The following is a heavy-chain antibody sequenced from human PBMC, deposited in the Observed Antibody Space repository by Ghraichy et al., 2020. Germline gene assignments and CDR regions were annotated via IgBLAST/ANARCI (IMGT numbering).Heavy chain of an antibody. CDR2: IYYSGST. V-gene: IGHV4-30-4*08. J-gene: IGHJ3*02. CDR1: GGSISSGDYY. Sequence: SETLSLTCTVSGGSISSGDYYWSWIRQPPGKGLEWIGYIYYSGSTYYNPSLKSRVTISVDTSKNQFSLKLSSVTAADTAVYYCASGVGDGYNALGHAFDTWGQWKMVTVSS. D-gene: IGHD5-24*01. CDR3: ASGVGDGYNALGHAFDT.